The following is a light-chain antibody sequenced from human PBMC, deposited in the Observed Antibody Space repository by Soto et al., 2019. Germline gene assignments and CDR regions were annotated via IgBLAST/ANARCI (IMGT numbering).Light chain of an antibody. CDR1: QGISSW. J-gene: IGKJ4*01. CDR3: QQANSLRIT. V-gene: IGKV1D-12*01. Sequence: DIQMTQSPSSVSASVGDRVTITCRASQGISSWLARYQQKPGKAPKRLIYAASSLQSGVPSRFSGIGSGTCFTLAISSLQREDFATYYCQQANSLRITFGGGTKVEIK. CDR2: AAS.